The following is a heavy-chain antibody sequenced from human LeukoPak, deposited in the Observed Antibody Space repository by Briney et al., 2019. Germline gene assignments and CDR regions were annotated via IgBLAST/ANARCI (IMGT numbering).Heavy chain of an antibody. CDR2: IYYGGSS. J-gene: IGHJ4*02. CDR1: GGSISSSSYY. D-gene: IGHD6-19*01. Sequence: SETLSLACTVSGGSISSSSYYWGWIRQPPGTGLEWIGSIYYGGSSYYNPSLKSRVTISVDTSKNQFSLKLSSVTAADTAVYYCARSSRGQWLVHHYFDYWGQGTLVTVSS. CDR3: ARSSRGQWLVHHYFDY. V-gene: IGHV4-39*07.